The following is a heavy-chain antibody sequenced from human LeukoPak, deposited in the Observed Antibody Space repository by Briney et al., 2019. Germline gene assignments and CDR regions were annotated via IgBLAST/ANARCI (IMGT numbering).Heavy chain of an antibody. Sequence: GGSLRLSCAASGFTFTSYVMTWVRQAPGKGLEWVSAISGSGSRTYYPDSVKGRFTVSRDNSKNTLYLEINDLRVEDTAVYYCAKDYYDSSDYPVDYFEYWGQGTLVTVSS. J-gene: IGHJ4*02. V-gene: IGHV3-23*01. CDR2: ISGSGSRT. D-gene: IGHD3-22*01. CDR3: AKDYYDSSDYPVDYFEY. CDR1: GFTFTSYV.